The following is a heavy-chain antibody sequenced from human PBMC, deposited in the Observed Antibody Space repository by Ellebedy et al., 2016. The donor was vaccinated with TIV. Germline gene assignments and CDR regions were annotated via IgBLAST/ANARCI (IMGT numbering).Heavy chain of an antibody. CDR1: GFTVSNNY. V-gene: IGHV3-53*01. CDR3: ARDLGYSSSSYHYYYYGMDV. D-gene: IGHD6-6*01. Sequence: GESLKISCAASGFTVSNNYMNWVRQAPGKGLEWVSVIYSGGNTYYADSVKGRFTISRDNSKNTLYLQMNSLRAEETAVYYCARDLGYSSSSYHYYYYGMDVWGQGTTVTVSS. J-gene: IGHJ6*02. CDR2: IYSGGNT.